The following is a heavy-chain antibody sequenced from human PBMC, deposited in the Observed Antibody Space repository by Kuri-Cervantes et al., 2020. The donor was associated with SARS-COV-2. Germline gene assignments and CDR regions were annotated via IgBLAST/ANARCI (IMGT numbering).Heavy chain of an antibody. CDR2: IYSGGST. Sequence: GESLKISCAASGFTVSSNYMSWVRQAPGKGLEWVSVIYSGGSTYYADSVKGRFTISRDNSKNTLYLQMNSLRAEDTAVYYCARARTGTKIDYYYYMDVWGKGTTVTVSS. CDR3: ARARTGTKIDYYYYMDV. CDR1: GFTVSSNY. J-gene: IGHJ6*03. D-gene: IGHD1-7*01. V-gene: IGHV3-66*02.